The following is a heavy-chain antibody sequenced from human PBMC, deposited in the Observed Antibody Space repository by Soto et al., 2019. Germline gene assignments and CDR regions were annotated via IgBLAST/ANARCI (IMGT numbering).Heavy chain of an antibody. CDR1: GGTFNSFA. V-gene: IGHV1-69*01. CDR3: AIDRTDCSNGVCERGGWLDP. Sequence: QVQLVQSGAEVKKPGSSVTVSCRASGGTFNSFAISWVRQAPGQGLEWMGGIIPVLGVAKYAQKFQGGVTITADEATSTDYLELSGLGSEDTAMYYCAIDRTDCSNGVCERGGWLDPWGQGTLVTVSS. D-gene: IGHD2-8*01. CDR2: IIPVLGVA. J-gene: IGHJ5*02.